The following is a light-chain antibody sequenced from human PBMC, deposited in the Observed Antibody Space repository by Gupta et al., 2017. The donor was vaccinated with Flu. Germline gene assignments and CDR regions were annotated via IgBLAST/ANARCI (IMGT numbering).Light chain of an antibody. Sequence: DIQMTQSPPTLSASVGDRVTITCRASQSVVTWVAWYQQKPGKAPNLLIYRASSLESGVPSRFSGSGSGTEFTLTISSLQHDDFATYYYQQYNTFPYSFGQGTKLEIK. J-gene: IGKJ2*03. CDR1: QSVVTW. CDR3: QQYNTFPYS. CDR2: RAS. V-gene: IGKV1-5*03.